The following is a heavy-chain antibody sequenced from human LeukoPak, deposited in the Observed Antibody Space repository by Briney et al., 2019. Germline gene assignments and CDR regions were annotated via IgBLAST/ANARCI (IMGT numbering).Heavy chain of an antibody. CDR2: IDHSGST. Sequence: SSETLSLTCAVYGGSFSNYYWSWIRQPPGKGLEWIGEIDHSGSTNYNPSLKSRVTISVDRSKNQFSLKLSSVTAADTAVYYCARVVVVPAATREDAFDIWGQGTMVTVSS. V-gene: IGHV4-34*01. D-gene: IGHD2-2*01. CDR1: GGSFSNYY. CDR3: ARVVVVPAATREDAFDI. J-gene: IGHJ3*02.